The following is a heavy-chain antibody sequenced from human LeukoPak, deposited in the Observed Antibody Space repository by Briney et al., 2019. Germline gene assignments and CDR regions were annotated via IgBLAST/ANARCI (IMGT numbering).Heavy chain of an antibody. CDR1: GFTFSSYA. CDR2: ISYDGSNK. D-gene: IGHD6-19*01. Sequence: PGGSLRLSCAASGFTFSSYAMSWVRQAPGKGLEWVAVISYDGSNKYYADSVKGRFTISRDNSKNTLYLQMNSLRAEDTAVYYCARECSSGWPFYYYDYWGQGTLVTVSS. V-gene: IGHV3-30-3*01. J-gene: IGHJ4*02. CDR3: ARECSSGWPFYYYDY.